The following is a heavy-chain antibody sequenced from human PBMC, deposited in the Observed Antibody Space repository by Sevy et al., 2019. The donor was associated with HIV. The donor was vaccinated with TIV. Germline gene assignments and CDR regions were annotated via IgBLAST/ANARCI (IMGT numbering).Heavy chain of an antibody. Sequence: GGSLRLSCAASGFILSDYYMSWVRQAPGKGLEWVAYIRGSGDDTIYYADSVKGRFTISRDNTKNSLYVQMNSLKGEDTALYYCARDNMKDGDVGDYYYYAMDFWGQGTTVTVSS. CDR3: ARDNMKDGDVGDYYYYAMDF. CDR1: GFILSDYY. CDR2: IRGSGDDTI. D-gene: IGHD4-17*01. V-gene: IGHV3-11*01. J-gene: IGHJ6*02.